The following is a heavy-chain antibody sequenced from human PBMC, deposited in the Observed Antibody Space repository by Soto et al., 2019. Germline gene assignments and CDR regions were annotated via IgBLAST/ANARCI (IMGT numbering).Heavy chain of an antibody. CDR2: ISAYNGNT. J-gene: IGHJ6*02. D-gene: IGHD4-17*01. CDR1: GYTFTSYG. Sequence: QVQLVQSGAEVKKPGASVKVSCKASGYTFTSYGISWVRQAPGQGLEWMGWISAYNGNTNYAQKLQGRVTMTTDTSTSTAYMELRSLRSDDTAVYYCARVLTGRWVPFEHGMDVWGQGTTVTVSS. V-gene: IGHV1-18*01. CDR3: ARVLTGRWVPFEHGMDV.